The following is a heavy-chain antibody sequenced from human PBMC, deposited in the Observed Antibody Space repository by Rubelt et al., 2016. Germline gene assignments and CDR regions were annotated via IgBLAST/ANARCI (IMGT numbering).Heavy chain of an antibody. J-gene: IGHJ4*02. D-gene: IGHD6-6*01. CDR3: ASGGIAARLFDY. V-gene: IGHV1-69*01. CDR1: GGTFSSYA. CDR2: IIPIFGTA. Sequence: QVQLVQSGAEVKKPGSSVKVSCKASGGTFSSYAISWVRQAPGQGLEWMGGIIPIFGTANYAQKFQGIVSGTADEARSTAYMGLGSLRSADTAVYYCASGGIAARLFDYWGQGTLVTVSS.